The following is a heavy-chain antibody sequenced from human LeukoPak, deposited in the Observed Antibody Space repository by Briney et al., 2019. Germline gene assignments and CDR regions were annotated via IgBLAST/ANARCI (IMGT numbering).Heavy chain of an antibody. J-gene: IGHJ6*03. CDR1: VFTFSSYS. Sequence: GGSLRLSCAASVFTFSSYSMNWVRQAPGKGLERVSYISSSSSTIYCGNSVKGQFSIARDNTKNSLYLQMTSLRAEDTAVYYCARDAVEYSSSIYYYYYYMDVWGKGTTVTVSS. V-gene: IGHV3-48*01. CDR2: ISSSSSTI. CDR3: ARDAVEYSSSIYYYYYYMDV. D-gene: IGHD6-6*01.